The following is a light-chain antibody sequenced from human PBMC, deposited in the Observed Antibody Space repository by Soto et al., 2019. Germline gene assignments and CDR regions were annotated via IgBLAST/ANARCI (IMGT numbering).Light chain of an antibody. V-gene: IGLV2-14*01. Sequence: QSVLTQPASVSGSPGQSITISCTGTSSDVGTYNSVSWYQQHPGKAPKLMIYDVDIRPSGVSNRFFGSKSGNTASLTISGLQAEDEADYYCSSYTRSSTVLFGGGTKLTVL. J-gene: IGLJ2*01. CDR2: DVD. CDR1: SSDVGTYNS. CDR3: SSYTRSSTVL.